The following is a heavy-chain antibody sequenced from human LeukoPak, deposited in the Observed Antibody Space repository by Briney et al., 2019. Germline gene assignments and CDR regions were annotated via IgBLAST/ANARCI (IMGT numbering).Heavy chain of an antibody. J-gene: IGHJ4*02. CDR3: ARGNKFDY. Sequence: GGSLRLSCEASGFTFSSYAMAWVRQAPGKGLEWVSSISSSSSYIYYADSVKGRFTISRDNAKNSLYLQMNSLRAEDTAVYYCARGNKFDYWGQGTLVTVSS. CDR2: ISSSSSYI. CDR1: GFTFSSYA. D-gene: IGHD1/OR15-1a*01. V-gene: IGHV3-21*01.